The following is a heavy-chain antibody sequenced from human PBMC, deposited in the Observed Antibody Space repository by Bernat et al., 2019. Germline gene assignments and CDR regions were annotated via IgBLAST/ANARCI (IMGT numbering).Heavy chain of an antibody. J-gene: IGHJ6*02. CDR1: GFTFSSYA. V-gene: IGHV3-23*01. D-gene: IGHD6-13*01. CDR2: ISGSGGST. Sequence: EVQLLESGGGLVQPGGSLRLSCAASGFTFSSYAMSWVRQAPGKGLEWVSAISGSGGSTYYADSVKGRFTISRDNSKNTLYLQMNSLRAEDTAVYYCAEDFMRLAAAGTSDSCYYYGMDVWGQGTTVTVSS. CDR3: AEDFMRLAAAGTSDSCYYYGMDV.